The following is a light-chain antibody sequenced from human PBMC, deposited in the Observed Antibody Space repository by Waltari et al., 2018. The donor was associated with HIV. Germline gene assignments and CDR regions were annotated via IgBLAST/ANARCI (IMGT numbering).Light chain of an antibody. V-gene: IGKV3-11*01. CDR1: QSVSSY. CDR3: QQRSNWPPYT. CDR2: DAS. J-gene: IGKJ2*01. Sequence: EIVLTQSPATLSLSPGERATLSCRASQSVSSYLALYQQKPGQAPRLLLYDASNRATGIPARFSGSGAGTDFTLTISSLEPEDFAVYYCQQRSNWPPYTFGQGTKLEIK.